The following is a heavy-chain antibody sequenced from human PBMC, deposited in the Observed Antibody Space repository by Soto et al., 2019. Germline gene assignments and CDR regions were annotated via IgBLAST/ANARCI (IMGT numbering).Heavy chain of an antibody. CDR1: GFTFSSYA. V-gene: IGHV3-23*01. J-gene: IGHJ4*02. Sequence: EVQLLESGGGLVQPGGSLRLSCAASGFTFSSYAMSWVRQAPGKGLEWVSAISGSGGSTYYADSVKGRFTISRDNYKNTLCLQMNSLRAEDTAVYYCAKDHDYGDPQGGFDYWGQGTLVTVSS. D-gene: IGHD4-17*01. CDR3: AKDHDYGDPQGGFDY. CDR2: ISGSGGST.